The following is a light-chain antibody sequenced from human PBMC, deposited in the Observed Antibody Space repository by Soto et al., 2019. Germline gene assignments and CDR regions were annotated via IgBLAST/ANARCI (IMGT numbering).Light chain of an antibody. V-gene: IGKV1-39*01. Sequence: DIQMTQSPSSLSASVGDRVTITCRASRSISSYLNWYQQKPGKAPNLLIYAASSLQSGVPSRFSGSGSGTDFTLTISSLQPEDFATYYCQQSYITPPTFGQGTKVKIK. CDR2: AAS. CDR3: QQSYITPPT. CDR1: RSISSY. J-gene: IGKJ1*01.